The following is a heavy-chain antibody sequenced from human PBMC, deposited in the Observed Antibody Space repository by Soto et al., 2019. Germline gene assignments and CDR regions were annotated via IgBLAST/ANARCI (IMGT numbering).Heavy chain of an antibody. CDR3: AKDLARQLAYWLDP. Sequence: ASVQVSCKASGFSFTGYYIHWRRQAPGQGLEWMGWINADSGGTEYAQKFQGGVTLTRDTAIATAYLTLTSLTADDTALYYCAKDLARQLAYWLDPWGQGTQVTVSS. CDR1: GFSFTGYY. J-gene: IGHJ5*02. D-gene: IGHD6-6*01. CDR2: INADSGGT. V-gene: IGHV1-2*02.